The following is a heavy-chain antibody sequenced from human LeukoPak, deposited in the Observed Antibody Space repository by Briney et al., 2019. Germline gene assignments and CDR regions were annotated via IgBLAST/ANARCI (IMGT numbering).Heavy chain of an antibody. Sequence: GGSLRLSCAASEFTFSSYSMNWVRQAPGKGLEWVSYITNSGNSKSYADSVKGRFTISRDNTKNSLYLQMNSLRAEDTAVYYCAKDHYYYDSSGYYYEASLLDYWGQGTLVTVSS. CDR1: EFTFSSYS. J-gene: IGHJ4*02. CDR2: ITNSGNSK. D-gene: IGHD3-22*01. V-gene: IGHV3-48*01. CDR3: AKDHYYYDSSGYYYEASLLDY.